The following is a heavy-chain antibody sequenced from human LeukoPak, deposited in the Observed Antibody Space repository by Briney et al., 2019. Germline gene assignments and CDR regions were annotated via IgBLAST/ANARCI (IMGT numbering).Heavy chain of an antibody. CDR2: ISSSGSTI. CDR3: ARDLRGYSGYDSRLDY. D-gene: IGHD5-12*01. V-gene: IGHV3-11*04. Sequence: GGSLRLSCAASRFTFSSYWMHWIRQAPGKGLEWVSYISSSGSTIYYADSVKGRFTISRDNAKNSLYLQMNSLRVEDTAVYYCARDLRGYSGYDSRLDYWGQGTLVTVSS. CDR1: RFTFSSYW. J-gene: IGHJ4*02.